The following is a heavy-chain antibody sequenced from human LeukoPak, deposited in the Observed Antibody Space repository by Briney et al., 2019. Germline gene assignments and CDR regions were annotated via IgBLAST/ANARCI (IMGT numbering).Heavy chain of an antibody. Sequence: GGSLRLSCAASGFTFSSYSMNWVRQAPGKGREWVSSISSSSSYIYYADSVKGRFTISRDNAKNSLYLQMNSLRAEDTAVYYCARAVAVAGPHWGQGTLVTVSS. V-gene: IGHV3-21*01. D-gene: IGHD6-19*01. CDR3: ARAVAVAGPH. CDR2: ISSSSSYI. CDR1: GFTFSSYS. J-gene: IGHJ4*02.